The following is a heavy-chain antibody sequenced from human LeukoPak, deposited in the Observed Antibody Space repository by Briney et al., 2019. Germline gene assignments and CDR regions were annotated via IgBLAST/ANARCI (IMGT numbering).Heavy chain of an antibody. CDR2: IYYSGST. D-gene: IGHD3-10*01. V-gene: IGHV4-59*11. CDR3: ARGEYGSGRYYFDH. CDR1: GGSISSHY. J-gene: IGHJ4*02. Sequence: PSETLSLTCTVSGGSISSHYWSWIRQPPGKGLEWIRYIYYSGSTNYNPSLKSRATISVDTSKNQFSLKMRSVTAADTAVYYCARGEYGSGRYYFDHWGQGTLVTVSS.